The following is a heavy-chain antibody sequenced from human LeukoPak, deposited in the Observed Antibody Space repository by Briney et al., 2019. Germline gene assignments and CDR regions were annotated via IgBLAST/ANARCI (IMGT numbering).Heavy chain of an antibody. V-gene: IGHV1-69*01. CDR2: IIPIFGTA. J-gene: IGHJ3*02. Sequence: SVKVSCKASGGTFSSYAISWVRQAPGQGLEWMGGIIPIFGTANYAQKFQGRVTITADESTSTAYMELSSLRSEDTAVYYCARVDHCSSTSCLDAFDIWGQGTMVTVSS. D-gene: IGHD2-2*01. CDR3: ARVDHCSSTSCLDAFDI. CDR1: GGTFSSYA.